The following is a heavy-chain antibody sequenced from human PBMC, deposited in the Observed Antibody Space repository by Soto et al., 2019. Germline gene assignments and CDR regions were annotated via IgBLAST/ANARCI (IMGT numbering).Heavy chain of an antibody. CDR3: AKAGPGSTYGYYFDS. CDR1: GFTFSSYG. D-gene: IGHD5-18*01. V-gene: IGHV3-23*01. CDR2: ISGSGGST. J-gene: IGHJ4*02. Sequence: GGSLRLSCAASGFTFSSYGMSWVRQAPGEGLEWVSGISGSGGSTYYADSVKGRFSISRDNSRNMLFLQMYSLRAEDTAVYYCAKAGPGSTYGYYFDSWGQGTLVTVSS.